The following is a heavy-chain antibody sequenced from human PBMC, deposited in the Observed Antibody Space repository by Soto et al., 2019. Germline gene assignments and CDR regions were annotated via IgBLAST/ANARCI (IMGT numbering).Heavy chain of an antibody. CDR3: ASYDFWSGYRRAGMDV. CDR1: GFTFSSYI. D-gene: IGHD3-3*01. Sequence: LRLSCAASGFTFSSYIMNWVRQAPVKGLEWVSSISSSSSYIYYADSVKGRFTISRDNAKNSLYLQMNSLRAEDTAVYYCASYDFWSGYRRAGMDVWGQGTTVTVSS. V-gene: IGHV3-21*01. CDR2: ISSSSSYI. J-gene: IGHJ6*02.